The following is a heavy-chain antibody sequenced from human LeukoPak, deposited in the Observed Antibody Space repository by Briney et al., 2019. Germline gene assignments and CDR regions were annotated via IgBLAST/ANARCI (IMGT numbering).Heavy chain of an antibody. V-gene: IGHV3-74*01. J-gene: IGHJ4*02. Sequence: PGGSLRLSCAASGFTFNAHWMHWVRQTPEKGLVWLSRINNDGSTTNYADAVKGRFTISRDNARDTLYLQMNSLRVEDTAVYYCARDLNWNQADYWGQGSLVTVPS. CDR2: INNDGSTT. D-gene: IGHD1-20*01. CDR3: ARDLNWNQADY. CDR1: GFTFNAHW.